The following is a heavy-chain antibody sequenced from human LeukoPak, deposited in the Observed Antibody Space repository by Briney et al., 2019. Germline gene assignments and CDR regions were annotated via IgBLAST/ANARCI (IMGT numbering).Heavy chain of an antibody. J-gene: IGHJ4*02. CDR1: GYTFSSYA. Sequence: GGSLRLSCAASGYTFSSYAMSWVRQAPGKGLEWVSAISGSGGSTYYADSVKGRFTISRDNSKNTLYLQMNSLRAEDTAVYYCAKAFLITFGGVPPPSDYWGQGTLVTVSS. D-gene: IGHD3-16*01. CDR3: AKAFLITFGGVPPPSDY. CDR2: ISGSGGST. V-gene: IGHV3-23*01.